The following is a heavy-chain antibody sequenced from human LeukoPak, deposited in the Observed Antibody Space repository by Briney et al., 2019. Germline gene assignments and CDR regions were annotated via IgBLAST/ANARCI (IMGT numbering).Heavy chain of an antibody. J-gene: IGHJ3*01. CDR3: AKGKVNHDGAFDL. V-gene: IGHV3-23*01. D-gene: IGHD1-14*01. Sequence: GGSLRLSCAASGFTFSSYAMSWVRQAPGKGPEWVSGISASGGRTYYADSVKVRSKNTVYLQMNSLRAEDTAVYYCAKGKVNHDGAFDLWGQGTMVTVS. CDR1: GFTFSSYA. CDR2: ISASGGRT.